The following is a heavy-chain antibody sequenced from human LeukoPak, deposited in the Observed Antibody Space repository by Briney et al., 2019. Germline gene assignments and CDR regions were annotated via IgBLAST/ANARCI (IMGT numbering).Heavy chain of an antibody. CDR1: GFTFSGYW. J-gene: IGHJ6*02. Sequence: PGGSLRLSCAASGFTFSGYWMFWVRQAPGKGLVWVSRINSDGSSTSYADSVKGRFTISRDNAKNTLYLQMNSLRAEDTAVYYCARVPDYYGMDVWGQGTTVTVSS. CDR3: ARVPDYYGMDV. D-gene: IGHD2-2*01. CDR2: INSDGSST. V-gene: IGHV3-74*01.